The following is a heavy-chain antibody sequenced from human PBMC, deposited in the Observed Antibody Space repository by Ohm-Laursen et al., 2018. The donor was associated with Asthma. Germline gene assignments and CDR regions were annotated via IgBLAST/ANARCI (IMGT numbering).Heavy chain of an antibody. D-gene: IGHD2-2*02. CDR1: GFSLSTTGVG. CDR2: IYWDDDK. Sequence: TQTLTLTRTFSGFSLSTTGVGVGWIRQPPGKALEWLALIYWDDDKRYSPSLRSRLSITKDTSKNQVVLTMTNMDPVDAATYYCAHTVCSTSCYTAFDIWGQGTMVTVSS. J-gene: IGHJ3*02. CDR3: AHTVCSTSCYTAFDI. V-gene: IGHV2-5*02.